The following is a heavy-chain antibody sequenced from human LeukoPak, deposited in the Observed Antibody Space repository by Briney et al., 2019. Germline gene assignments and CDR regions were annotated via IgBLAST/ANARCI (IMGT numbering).Heavy chain of an antibody. J-gene: IGHJ5*02. CDR2: IIPILGIA. V-gene: IGHV1-69*04. Sequence: SVKVSCKASGGTFSSYTISWVRQAPGQGLEWMGRIIPILGIANYAQKFQGRVTITADKSTSTAYMELSSLRSEDTAVYYCARDPPPGYYGSTSCFPWGQGTLVTVSS. D-gene: IGHD2-2*01. CDR1: GGTFSSYT. CDR3: ARDPPPGYYGSTSCFP.